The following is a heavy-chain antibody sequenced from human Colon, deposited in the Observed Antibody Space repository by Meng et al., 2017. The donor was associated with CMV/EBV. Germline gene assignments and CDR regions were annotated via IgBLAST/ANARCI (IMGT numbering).Heavy chain of an antibody. J-gene: IGHJ4*02. V-gene: IGHV4-38-2*02. CDR1: GYSISSGYY. CDR3: VRGLWFGEVDY. CDR2: IYHSGST. Sequence: GSLRLSCTVSGYSISSGYYWGWIRQPPGKGLEWIGSIYHSGSTYYNPSLKSRVTISVDTSKNQFSLKLSSVTAADTAVYYCVRGLWFGEVDYWGQGTLVTSPQ. D-gene: IGHD3-10*01.